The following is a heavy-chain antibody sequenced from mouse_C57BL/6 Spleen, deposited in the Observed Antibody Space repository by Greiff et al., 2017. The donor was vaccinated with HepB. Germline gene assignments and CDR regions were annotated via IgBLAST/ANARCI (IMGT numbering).Heavy chain of an antibody. J-gene: IGHJ3*01. V-gene: IGHV1-63*01. CDR2: IYPGGGYT. D-gene: IGHD3-3*01. CDR1: GYTFTNYW. CDR3: ARSDRDGGFAY. Sequence: QVQLKQSGAELVRPGTSVKMSCKASGYTFTNYWIGWAKQRPGHGLEWIGDIYPGGGYTNYNEKFKGKATLTADKSSSTAYMQFSSLTSEDSAIYYCARSDRDGGFAYWGQGTLVTVSA.